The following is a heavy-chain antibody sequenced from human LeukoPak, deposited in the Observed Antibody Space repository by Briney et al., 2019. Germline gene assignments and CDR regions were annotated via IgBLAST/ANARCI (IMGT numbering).Heavy chain of an antibody. J-gene: IGHJ4*02. CDR2: MRQDGSEE. V-gene: IGHV3-7*05. Sequence: GGPLRLSCAASGFSLSSYRMSGVRQAPGKGVEWVANMRQDGSEEYYVDSVKGRFTISRDNAKNSLYLQMNSLRAEDTAVYFCASTNSLAYWGQGTLVTVSS. D-gene: IGHD2-2*01. CDR1: GFSLSSYR. CDR3: ASTNSLAY.